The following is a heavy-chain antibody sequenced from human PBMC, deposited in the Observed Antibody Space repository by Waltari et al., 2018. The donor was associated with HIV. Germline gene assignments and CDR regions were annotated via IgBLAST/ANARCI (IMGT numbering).Heavy chain of an antibody. J-gene: IGHJ3*02. D-gene: IGHD2-15*01. CDR3: ARGSFSSGGGAFDI. CDR1: GFTVRDTY. Sequence: EVGLVESGGVLIQPGGSLRLSCIVSGFTVRDTYMTWVRQAPGKGLEWVSVIYADDSTFYADSVKGRFIISRDYSKNTLYLQMSSLRADDSAVYFCARGSFSSGGGAFDIWGLGAKVSVSS. V-gene: IGHV3-53*01. CDR2: IYADDST.